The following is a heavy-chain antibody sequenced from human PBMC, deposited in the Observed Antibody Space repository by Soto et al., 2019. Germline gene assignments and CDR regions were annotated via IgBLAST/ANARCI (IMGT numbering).Heavy chain of an antibody. J-gene: IGHJ3*02. D-gene: IGHD3-22*01. CDR1: GFSFTNFA. CDR2: ISSHASNN. Sequence: PAGSLRLSCPASGFSFTNFAKSCVRKPPSKGLEWDALISSHASNNYYADSLKGRFTISRDNPKNTLYLQRNSLRAEETAVYYCSMVIHYDASTDASDIRREGTMVTVSS. CDR3: SMVIHYDASTDASDI. V-gene: IGHV3-30-3*01.